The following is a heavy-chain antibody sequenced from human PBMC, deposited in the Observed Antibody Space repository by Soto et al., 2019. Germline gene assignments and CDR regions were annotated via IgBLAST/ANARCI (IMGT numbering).Heavy chain of an antibody. CDR1: GFSLSSSGVG. Sequence: QITLKESGPTLVQPTQPLTLTCTFSGFSLSSSGVGVGWIRQSPGKVLEWLALIYWDDDKRYSPSLKSRLTITKDISENQVVLTMTNMDPVDTATYYCARSLGPLDYWGQGTLVTVSS. J-gene: IGHJ4*02. CDR2: IYWDDDK. CDR3: ARSLGPLDY. D-gene: IGHD7-27*01. V-gene: IGHV2-5*02.